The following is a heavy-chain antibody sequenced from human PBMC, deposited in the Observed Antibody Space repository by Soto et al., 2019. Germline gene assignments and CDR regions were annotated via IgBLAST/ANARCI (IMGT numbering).Heavy chain of an antibody. V-gene: IGHV1-69*01. Sequence: QVQLVQSGAEVKKPGSSVKVSCKASGGTFSSYAISWVRQAPGQGLEWMGGITPIFGTANYAQKFQGRVTITADESTSTAYMELSSLRSEDKAVYYCARGLEMATIGAYYYYGMDVWGQGTTVTVSS. CDR2: ITPIFGTA. J-gene: IGHJ6*02. CDR1: GGTFSSYA. CDR3: ARGLEMATIGAYYYYGMDV. D-gene: IGHD5-12*01.